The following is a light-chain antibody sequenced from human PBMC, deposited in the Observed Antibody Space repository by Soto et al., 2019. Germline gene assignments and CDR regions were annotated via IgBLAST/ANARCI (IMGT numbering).Light chain of an antibody. Sequence: DIVMTQSPDSLAVSLGERATINCKSSQSLVYSANNKNYLAWYQQKPGQPPKLLIYWASVRESVVPDRFSGSGSGTDLPLTISSLQAEDGAVYYCQQYGATLWTLGQGTKVEVK. J-gene: IGKJ1*01. CDR2: WAS. CDR1: QSLVYSANNKNY. CDR3: QQYGATLWT. V-gene: IGKV4-1*01.